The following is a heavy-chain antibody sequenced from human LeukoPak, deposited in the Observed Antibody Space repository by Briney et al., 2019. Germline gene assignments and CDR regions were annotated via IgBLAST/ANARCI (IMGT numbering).Heavy chain of an antibody. V-gene: IGHV4-4*07. CDR3: ARDFHDYGDYEGEYYYYYYMDV. D-gene: IGHD4-17*01. CDR1: GGSISSYY. J-gene: IGHJ6*03. CDR2: IYTSGST. Sequence: SETLSLTCTVSGGSISSYYWSWLRQPAGKGLEWIGRIYTSGSTNYNPSLKSRVTMSVDTSKNQFSLKLSSVTAADTAVYYCARDFHDYGDYEGEYYYYYYMDVWGKGTTVTVSS.